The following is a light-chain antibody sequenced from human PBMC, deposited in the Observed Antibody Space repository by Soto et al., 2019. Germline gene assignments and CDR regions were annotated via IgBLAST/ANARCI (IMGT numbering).Light chain of an antibody. V-gene: IGLV4-69*01. J-gene: IGLJ3*02. CDR3: QTWGTGPWV. CDR1: SGHNNYA. CDR2: LNSDGSH. Sequence: QSVLTQSPSASASLGASVKLTCTLSSGHNNYAIAWHQQQPEKGPRHLMKLNSDGSHTKGDGIPDRFSGSSSGAERYLTISSLQSEDEADYYCQTWGTGPWVFGGGTKLTVL.